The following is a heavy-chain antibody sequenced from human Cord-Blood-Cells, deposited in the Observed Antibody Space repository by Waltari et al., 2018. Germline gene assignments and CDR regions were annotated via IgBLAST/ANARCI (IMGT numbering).Heavy chain of an antibody. Sequence: QVQLVQSGAEVKKPGASVKVSCKASGYTFTGYYMHWVRQAPGQGLEWMGSLNPSSGGTNYALKFQGRGTMTRDTSISTAYMELSRLRSDDTAVYYCARVLYFDYWGQGTLVTVSS. J-gene: IGHJ4*02. CDR1: GYTFTGYY. CDR3: ARVLYFDY. V-gene: IGHV1-2*02. CDR2: LNPSSGGT.